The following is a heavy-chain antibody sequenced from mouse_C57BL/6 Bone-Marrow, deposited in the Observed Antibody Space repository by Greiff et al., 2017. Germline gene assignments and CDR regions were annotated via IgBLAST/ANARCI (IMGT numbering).Heavy chain of an antibody. J-gene: IGHJ2*01. V-gene: IGHV1-15*01. CDR2: IDPETGGT. D-gene: IGHD2-4*01. CDR3: TREIYYDYDPDY. Sequence: VQLQQSGAELVRPGASVTLSCKASGYTFTDYEMHWVKQTPVHGLEWIGAIDPETGGTAYNQKFKGKAILTADKSSSTAYMELRSLTSEDSAVYYCTREIYYDYDPDYGGQGTTLTVSS. CDR1: GYTFTDYE.